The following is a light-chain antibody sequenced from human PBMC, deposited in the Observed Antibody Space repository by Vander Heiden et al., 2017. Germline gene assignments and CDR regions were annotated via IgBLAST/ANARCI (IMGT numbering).Light chain of an antibody. J-gene: IGKJ1*01. V-gene: IGKV1-5*03. CDR3: QHDGNYWT. CDR2: KAS. CDR1: ESISIW. Sequence: DIQMTQSPSTLSASVGDRVTITCRASESISIWLAWYQQKPGKAPKFLINKASILQSGVPSRFSGSGSGTEFTLTISNRQPDDFATYYCQHDGNYWTFGQGTKVEIK.